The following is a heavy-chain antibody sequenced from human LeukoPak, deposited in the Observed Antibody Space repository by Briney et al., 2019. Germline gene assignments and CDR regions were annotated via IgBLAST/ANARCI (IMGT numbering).Heavy chain of an antibody. J-gene: IGHJ4*02. V-gene: IGHV3-53*01. CDR3: ASQFYSMAIIY. CDR2: IYSGGST. CDR1: GFTVSSNY. D-gene: IGHD5-24*01. Sequence: PGGSLRLSCAVSGFTVSSNYMGWVRQAPGKGLEWVSAIYSGGSTYYADSVKGRFTISRDNAKNSLYLQLNSLRAEDTAVYYCASQFYSMAIIYWGRGTLVTVSS.